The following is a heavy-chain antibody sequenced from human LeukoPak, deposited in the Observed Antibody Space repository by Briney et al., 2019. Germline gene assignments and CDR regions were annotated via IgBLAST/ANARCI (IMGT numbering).Heavy chain of an antibody. CDR3: GRPLGEVVAATFDY. Sequence: GGSLRLSCAASGFTFSSYAMHWVRQAPGKGLGWVAVISYDGSNKYYADSAKGRFTISRDNSKNTLYLQMNSLRAEDTAVYYCGRPLGEVVAATFDYWGQGTLVAVSS. J-gene: IGHJ4*02. CDR2: ISYDGSNK. CDR1: GFTFSSYA. V-gene: IGHV3-30-3*01. D-gene: IGHD2-15*01.